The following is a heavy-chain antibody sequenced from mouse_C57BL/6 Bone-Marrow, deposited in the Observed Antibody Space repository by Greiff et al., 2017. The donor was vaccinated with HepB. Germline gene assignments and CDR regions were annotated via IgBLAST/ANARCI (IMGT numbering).Heavy chain of an antibody. CDR1: GFTFSDYY. D-gene: IGHD1-1*01. J-gene: IGHJ2*01. Sequence: EVKLMESGGGLVQPGGSLKLSCAASGFTFSDYYMYWVRQTPEKRLEWVAYISNGGGSTYYPDTVKGRFTISRDNAKNTLYLQMSRLKSEDTAMYYCVRGVLRGYFDYWGQGTTLTVSS. CDR2: ISNGGGST. V-gene: IGHV5-12*01. CDR3: VRGVLRGYFDY.